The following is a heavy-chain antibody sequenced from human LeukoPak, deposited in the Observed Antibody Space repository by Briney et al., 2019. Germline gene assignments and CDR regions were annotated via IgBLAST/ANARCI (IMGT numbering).Heavy chain of an antibody. J-gene: IGHJ4*02. CDR1: GFTFSSYA. CDR2: ISYDGSNK. D-gene: IGHD4-17*01. Sequence: GGSLRLSCAASGFTFSSYAMHWVRQAPGKGLEWVAVISYDGSNKYYADSVKGRFTISRDNSKNTLYLQMNSLRAEDTAVYYCARVLGDYEGGYFDYWGQGTLVTVSS. V-gene: IGHV3-30-3*01. CDR3: ARVLGDYEGGYFDY.